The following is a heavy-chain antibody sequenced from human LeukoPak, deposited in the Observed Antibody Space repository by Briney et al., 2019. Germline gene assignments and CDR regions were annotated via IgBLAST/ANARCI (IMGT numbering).Heavy chain of an antibody. J-gene: IGHJ4*02. D-gene: IGHD2-2*01. CDR2: ISGGGGST. V-gene: IGHV3-23*01. Sequence: GGSLRLSCAGSGFAFSTYAMTWVRQAPGKGLEWVAVISGGGGSTYYADSVKGRFTISRDNSKNTLYLQMNSLRAEDTAVYYCASPRAGCSGTNCYLTFWGQGTLVTVSS. CDR1: GFAFSTYA. CDR3: ASPRAGCSGTNCYLTF.